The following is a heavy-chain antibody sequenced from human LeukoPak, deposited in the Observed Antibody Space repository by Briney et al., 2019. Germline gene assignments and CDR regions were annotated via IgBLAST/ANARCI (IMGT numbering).Heavy chain of an antibody. Sequence: PSETLSLTCTVSGGSISSYYWSWIRQPAGKGLEWIGRIYTSGSTNYNPSLKSRVTMSVDTSKNQFSLKLSSVTAADTAVYYCARDRAGASTDYFDYWGQGTLVTVSS. D-gene: IGHD3-10*01. V-gene: IGHV4-4*07. CDR2: IYTSGST. J-gene: IGHJ4*02. CDR1: GGSISSYY. CDR3: ARDRAGASTDYFDY.